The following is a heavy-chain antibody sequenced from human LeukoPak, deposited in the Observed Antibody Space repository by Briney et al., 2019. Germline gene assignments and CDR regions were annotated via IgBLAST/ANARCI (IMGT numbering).Heavy chain of an antibody. V-gene: IGHV3-9*01. J-gene: IGHJ6*02. CDR1: GFTFDDYA. Sequence: PGGSLRLSCAASGFTFDDYAMHWVRQAPGKGLEWVSGISWSSGSIGYADSVKGRFTISRDNAKNSLYLQMNSLRAEDTALYYCAKDRGGSGSELYYYYYGMDVWGQGTTVTVSS. CDR3: AKDRGGSGSELYYYYYGMDV. D-gene: IGHD3-10*01. CDR2: ISWSSGSI.